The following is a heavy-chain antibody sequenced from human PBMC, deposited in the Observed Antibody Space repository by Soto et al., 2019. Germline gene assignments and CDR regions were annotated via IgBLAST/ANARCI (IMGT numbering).Heavy chain of an antibody. CDR2: IRKEGTQE. V-gene: IGHV3-7*05. Sequence: DVQLMESGGGLVQPGGSLRLSCTASGFTFENYWMTWIRQAPGKGLEWVANIRKEGTQEHYVDSVEGRFSVSRDNARASLYLQMNSLRIEDTAVYYCARDANNRDSSVYYDVFDIWGQGTMVTVSP. CDR3: ARDANNRDSSVYYDVFDI. CDR1: GFTFENYW. D-gene: IGHD3-22*01. J-gene: IGHJ3*02.